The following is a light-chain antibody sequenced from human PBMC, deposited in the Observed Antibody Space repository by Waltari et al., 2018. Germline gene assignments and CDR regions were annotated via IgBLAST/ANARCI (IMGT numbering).Light chain of an antibody. CDR3: QQYGSSPWT. Sequence: EIVLMQSPGTLSLSPGERATLSCRASQSVSSSYLAWYQQKPGQAPRFLIYGASSRATGIPDRFSGSGSGTDFTLTISRLEPEDFAVYYCQQYGSSPWTFGQGTKVEIK. V-gene: IGKV3-20*01. J-gene: IGKJ1*01. CDR2: GAS. CDR1: QSVSSSY.